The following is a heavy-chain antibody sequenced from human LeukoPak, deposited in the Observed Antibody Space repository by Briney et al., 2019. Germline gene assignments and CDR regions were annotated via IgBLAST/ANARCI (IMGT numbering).Heavy chain of an antibody. Sequence: PSQTLSLTCTVSGGSISSGGYYWSWIRQPPGKGPEWIGSIYYSGSTYYNPSLKSRVTISVDTSKNQFSLKLSSVTAADTAVYYCARDQVPYYDSSGYYYWGQGTLVTVSS. CDR2: IYYSGST. J-gene: IGHJ4*02. CDR1: GGSISSGGYY. D-gene: IGHD3-22*01. CDR3: ARDQVPYYDSSGYYY. V-gene: IGHV4-39*07.